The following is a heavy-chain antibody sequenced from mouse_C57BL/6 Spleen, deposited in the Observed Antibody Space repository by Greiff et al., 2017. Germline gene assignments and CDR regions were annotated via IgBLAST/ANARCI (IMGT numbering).Heavy chain of an antibody. Sequence: QVQLQQSGAELVRPGTSVKVSCKASGYAFTNYLIEWVKQRPGQGLEWIGVINPGSGGTNYNEKFKGKATLTADKSSSTAYMQLSSLTSEDSAVYFCARGSLPRGFAYWGQGTLVTVSA. J-gene: IGHJ3*01. CDR3: ARGSLPRGFAY. CDR1: GYAFTNYL. CDR2: INPGSGGT. V-gene: IGHV1-54*01.